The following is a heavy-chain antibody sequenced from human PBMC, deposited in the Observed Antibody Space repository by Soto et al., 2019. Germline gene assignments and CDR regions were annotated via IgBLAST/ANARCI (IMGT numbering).Heavy chain of an antibody. CDR1: GGTFSSYT. V-gene: IGHV1-69*02. Sequence: QVQLVQSGAEVKKPGSSVKVSCKASGGTFSSYTISWVRQAPGQGLEWMGRIITILGIANYAQKFQGRVTITADKSTSTAYMELSSLRSEDTAVYYCARKTYYDILTGYWAAFDIWGQGTMVTVAS. J-gene: IGHJ3*02. CDR2: IITILGIA. CDR3: ARKTYYDILTGYWAAFDI. D-gene: IGHD3-9*01.